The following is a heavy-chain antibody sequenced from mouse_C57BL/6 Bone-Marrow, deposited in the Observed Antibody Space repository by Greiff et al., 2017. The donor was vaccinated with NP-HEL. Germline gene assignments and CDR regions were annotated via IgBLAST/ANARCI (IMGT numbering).Heavy chain of an antibody. CDR1: GYTFTSYW. D-gene: IGHD1-1*01. CDR2: IDPSDRYT. J-gene: IGHJ4*01. V-gene: IGHV1-50*01. CDR3: AIYYYGSIYYAMDY. Sequence: QVQLQQPGAELVKPGASVTLSCKASGYTFTSYWMQWVKQRPGQGLEWIGEIDPSDRYTNYNQKFKGKATLTVDTSSSTAYMQLSSLTSEDSAVYYCAIYYYGSIYYAMDYWGQGTSVTVSS.